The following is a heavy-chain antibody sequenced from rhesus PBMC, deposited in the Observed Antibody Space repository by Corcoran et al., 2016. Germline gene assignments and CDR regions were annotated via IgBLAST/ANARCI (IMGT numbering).Heavy chain of an antibody. V-gene: IGHV4-80*01. CDR1: GASIRSDW. CDR3: AREKGDSVDY. J-gene: IGHJ4*01. D-gene: IGHD2-33*01. Sequence: QVQLQESGPGLVKPSETLSLTCIVSGASIRSDWWTWIRQPPGKGLEWIGEINGKSGGPTDNPSLKSRVTISKAASKTQFSLGLTSVTAADTAVYYWAREKGDSVDYWGQGVLVTVSS. CDR2: INGKSGGP.